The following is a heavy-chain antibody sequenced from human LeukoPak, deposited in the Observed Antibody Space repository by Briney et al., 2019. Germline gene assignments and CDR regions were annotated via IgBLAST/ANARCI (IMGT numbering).Heavy chain of an antibody. J-gene: IGHJ5*02. CDR3: ARDGGCSSTSCYSRFNWFDP. D-gene: IGHD2-2*01. CDR2: ISSSSSTI. V-gene: IGHV3-48*01. Sequence: GGSLRLSCVASGFTFSSYSMHWVRQAPGKGLEWVSYISSSSSTIYYADSVKGRFTISRDNAKNSLYLQMNSLRAEDTAVYYCARDGGCSSTSCYSRFNWFDPWGQGTLVTVSP. CDR1: GFTFSSYS.